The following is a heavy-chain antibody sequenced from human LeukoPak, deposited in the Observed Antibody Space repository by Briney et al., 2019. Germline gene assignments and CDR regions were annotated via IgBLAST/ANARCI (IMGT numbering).Heavy chain of an antibody. J-gene: IGHJ4*02. CDR1: GYSISSGYY. V-gene: IGHV4-38-2*01. D-gene: IGHD2-15*01. CDR3: AGTHDIVVVGAVLYY. CDR2: IYHSGST. Sequence: SSETLSLTCAVTGYSISSGYYWGWIRQPPGKGLEWIGSIYHSGSTYYNPSLKSRVTISVDTSKNQFSLRLSSVTAADTAVYYCAGTHDIVVVGAVLYYWGQGTLVTVSS.